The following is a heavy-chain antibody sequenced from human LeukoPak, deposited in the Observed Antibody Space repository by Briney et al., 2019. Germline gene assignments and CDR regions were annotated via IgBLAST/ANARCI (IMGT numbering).Heavy chain of an antibody. CDR3: AAQLSVFGATFDY. CDR1: GYSISSGYY. V-gene: IGHV4-4*07. CDR2: IYTSGST. Sequence: PSETLSLTCTVSGYSISSGYYWGWIRQPAGKGLEWIGRIYTSGSTSYNPSLSSRVTMSVDTSKNQFSLKLSSVTAADTAMYYCAAQLSVFGATFDYWGQGTLVTVSS. J-gene: IGHJ4*02. D-gene: IGHD3-3*01.